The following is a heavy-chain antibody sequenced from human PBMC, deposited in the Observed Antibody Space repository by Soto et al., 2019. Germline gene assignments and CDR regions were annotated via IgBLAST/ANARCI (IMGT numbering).Heavy chain of an antibody. Sequence: EVQLVESGGGLVKPGGSLRLSCAASGFTFSSYSMNWVRQAPGKGLEWVSSISSSSSYIYYADSVKGRFTISRDNAKNSLYLQMNSLRAEDTAGDYGARVGYSSGWNEGYWGQGTLVTVSS. CDR1: GFTFSSYS. D-gene: IGHD6-19*01. V-gene: IGHV3-21*01. CDR2: ISSSSSYI. J-gene: IGHJ4*02. CDR3: ARVGYSSGWNEGY.